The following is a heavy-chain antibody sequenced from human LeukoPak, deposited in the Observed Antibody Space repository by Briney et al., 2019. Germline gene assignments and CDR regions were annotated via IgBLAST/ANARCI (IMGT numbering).Heavy chain of an antibody. V-gene: IGHV3-23*01. J-gene: IGHJ4*02. Sequence: PGGSLRLSCAASGFTFSSYAMSWVRQAPGKGLEWVSAISGSGGSTYYADSVKGRFTISRDNSKNTLYLQMNSLRAEDTAVYYCAKDQAFLGYDILTGYYNWGQGTLVTVSS. CDR2: ISGSGGST. CDR1: GFTFSSYA. CDR3: AKDQAFLGYDILTGYYN. D-gene: IGHD3-9*01.